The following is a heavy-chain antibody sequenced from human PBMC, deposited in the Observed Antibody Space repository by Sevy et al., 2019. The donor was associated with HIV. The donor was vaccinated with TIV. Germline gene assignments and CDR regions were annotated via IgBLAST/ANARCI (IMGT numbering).Heavy chain of an antibody. CDR1: GGSFSGYY. J-gene: IGHJ3*02. D-gene: IGHD2-2*01. V-gene: IGHV4-34*01. CDR2: INHSGST. Sequence: SETLSLTCAVYGGSFSGYYWSWIRQPPGKGLEWIGEINHSGSTNYKPSLKSRVTISADTSKNQFSLKLSSVTAADTAWYYWARTCGNNNCSHAFDIWGQGTMVTVSS. CDR3: ARTCGNNNCSHAFDI.